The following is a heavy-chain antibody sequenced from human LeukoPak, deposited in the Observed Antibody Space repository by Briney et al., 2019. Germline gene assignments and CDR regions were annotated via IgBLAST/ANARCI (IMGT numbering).Heavy chain of an antibody. V-gene: IGHV7-4-1*02. Sequence: ASVKVSCKASGYTFTSYAMNWVRQAPGQGLEWMGWINTNTGNPTYAQGFTGRFVFSLDTSVSTAYLQISSLKAEDTAVYYCASTHITMVRGVSDYWGQGTQITVSS. D-gene: IGHD3-10*01. CDR3: ASTHITMVRGVSDY. J-gene: IGHJ4*02. CDR1: GYTFTSYA. CDR2: INTNTGNP.